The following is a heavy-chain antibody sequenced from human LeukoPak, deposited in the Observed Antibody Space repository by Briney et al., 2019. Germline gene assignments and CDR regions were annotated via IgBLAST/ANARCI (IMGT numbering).Heavy chain of an antibody. J-gene: IGHJ5*02. CDR1: GGTFSSYA. CDR2: IIPIFGTA. D-gene: IGHD3-10*01. Sequence: SVKVSCKASGGTFSSYAISWVRQAPGQGLEWMGGIIPIFGTANYAQKFQGRVTITADKSTSTAYMELSSLRSEDTAVYYCASRRGRSPLSWFDPWGQGTLVTVSS. CDR3: ASRRGRSPLSWFDP. V-gene: IGHV1-69*06.